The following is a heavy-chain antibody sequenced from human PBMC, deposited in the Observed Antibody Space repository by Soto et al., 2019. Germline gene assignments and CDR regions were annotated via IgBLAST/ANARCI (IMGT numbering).Heavy chain of an antibody. CDR1: GGSFSSIDYY. CDR3: ARHGSFYYGQGYCYFDL. J-gene: IGHJ2*01. Sequence: QLQLQESGPGLVKPSETLSLTCTVSGGSFSSIDYYWGWIRQPPGKGLEWIGSIYKSGSTYYHPSRKSRVTISVEASKKQFSLRLSSVAAADTGVVYCARHGSFYYGQGYCYFDLWGRGALVTVSS. V-gene: IGHV4-39*01. D-gene: IGHD3-10*01. CDR2: IYKSGST.